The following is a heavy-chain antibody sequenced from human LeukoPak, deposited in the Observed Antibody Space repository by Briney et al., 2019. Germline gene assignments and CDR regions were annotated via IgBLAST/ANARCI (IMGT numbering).Heavy chain of an antibody. D-gene: IGHD2-2*01. J-gene: IGHJ4*02. CDR3: ARMGYCSSTSCYPGRFDY. CDR1: GGSISSSSYY. CDR2: IYYSGST. V-gene: IGHV4-39*07. Sequence: PSETLSLTCTVSGGSISSSSYYWGWVRQPPGKGVEWVGSIYYSGSTYYNPSLKGRVTISVDTSKNQFSLKLSSVTAADTAVYYCARMGYCSSTSCYPGRFDYWGQGTLVTVSS.